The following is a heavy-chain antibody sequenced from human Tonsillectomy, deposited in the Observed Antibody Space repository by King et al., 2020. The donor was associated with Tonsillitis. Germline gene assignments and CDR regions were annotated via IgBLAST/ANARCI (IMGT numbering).Heavy chain of an antibody. D-gene: IGHD3-3*01. CDR2: ITHDGYT. CDR1: GGSFSGYF. Sequence: VQLQQWGAGLLKPSETLSLNCAVYGGSFSGYFWSWIRQSPGRGLDWIGQITHDGYTVYNQPLKSRVTISVDTSKNKFSLKLNFATAADSAVYYCARGPSMISGVLLFPPTYFDYWGQGTLVTVSS. J-gene: IGHJ4*02. V-gene: IGHV4-34*01. CDR3: ARGPSMISGVLLFPPTYFDY.